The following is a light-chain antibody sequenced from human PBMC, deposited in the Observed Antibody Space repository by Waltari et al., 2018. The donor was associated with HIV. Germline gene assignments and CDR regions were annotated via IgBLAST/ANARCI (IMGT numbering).Light chain of an antibody. CDR1: SSNFATTT. V-gene: IGLV1-44*01. J-gene: IGLJ3*02. Sequence: QSVLTQPPSASGTPEQRVTLSCSGTSSNFATTTVIWYQHLPGAAPNLLLYGHHQRPSGVPDRFSGSKSATSASLVISDLHSDDEGTYYCEAWDDSVTGPVFGGGTKLTVL. CDR3: EAWDDSVTGPV. CDR2: GHH.